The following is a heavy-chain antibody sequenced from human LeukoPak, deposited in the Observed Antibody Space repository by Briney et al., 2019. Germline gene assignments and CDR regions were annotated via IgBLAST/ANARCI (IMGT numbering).Heavy chain of an antibody. J-gene: IGHJ6*03. D-gene: IGHD5-24*01. V-gene: IGHV3-53*01. Sequence: GGSVKLSCAASGFTVSSNYMSWVRQAPGKGLEWVSGIYSGGSTYYVDSVKGRFTISRDNSKNTLYLQMNNLRSEDTAVYYCAREMATIDRFGYSYYYYMDVWGKGTTVTVSS. CDR2: IYSGGST. CDR3: AREMATIDRFGYSYYYYMDV. CDR1: GFTVSSNY.